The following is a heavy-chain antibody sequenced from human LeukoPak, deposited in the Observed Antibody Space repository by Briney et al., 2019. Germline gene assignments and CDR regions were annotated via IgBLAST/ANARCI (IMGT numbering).Heavy chain of an antibody. CDR3: ARWGYSSGWYNYYYMDV. CDR1: GYTFTSYD. V-gene: IGHV1-8*01. CDR2: MNPNSGNT. Sequence: ASVKVSCKASGYTFTSYDINWVRQATGQGLEWMGWMNPNSGNTGYAQKFQGRVTMTRNTSISTAYMELSSLRSEGTAVYYCARWGYSSGWYNYYYMDVWGKGTTVTISS. D-gene: IGHD6-19*01. J-gene: IGHJ6*03.